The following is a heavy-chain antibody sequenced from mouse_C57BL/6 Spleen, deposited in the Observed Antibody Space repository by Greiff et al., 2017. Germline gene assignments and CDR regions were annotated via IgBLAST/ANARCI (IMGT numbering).Heavy chain of an antibody. CDR3: ARLGGDAMDY. V-gene: IGHV1-76*01. D-gene: IGHD4-1*01. Sequence: QVHVKQSGAELVRPGASVKLSCKASGYTFTDYYINWVKQRPGQGLEWIARIYPGSGNTYYNEKFKGKATLTAEKSSSTAYMQLSSLTSEDSAVYFCARLGGDAMDYWGQGTSVTVSS. CDR2: IYPGSGNT. CDR1: GYTFTDYY. J-gene: IGHJ4*01.